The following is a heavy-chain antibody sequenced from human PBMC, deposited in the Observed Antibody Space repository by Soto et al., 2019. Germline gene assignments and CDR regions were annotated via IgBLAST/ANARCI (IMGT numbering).Heavy chain of an antibody. CDR3: ARHMYSSSWAPSDN. J-gene: IGHJ4*02. Sequence: ASVKVSCKASGYTFTSYGISWVRQAPGQGLEWMGWISAYNGNTNYAQKLQGRVTMTTDTSTSTAYMELRSLRSDDTAVYHCARHMYSSSWAPSDNWGQGTLVTVSS. CDR2: ISAYNGNT. V-gene: IGHV1-18*01. D-gene: IGHD6-13*01. CDR1: GYTFTSYG.